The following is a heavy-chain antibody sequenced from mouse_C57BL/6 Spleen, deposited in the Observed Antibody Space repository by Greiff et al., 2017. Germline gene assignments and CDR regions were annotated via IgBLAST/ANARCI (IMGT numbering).Heavy chain of an antibody. D-gene: IGHD2-3*01. CDR2: IRNKANGYTT. Sequence: EVKLVESGGGLVQPGGSLSLSCAASGYTFTDYYMSWVRQPPGKALEWLGFIRNKANGYTTEYSASVKGRFTISRDTSQSILYLQMNALGAEDSATYYCARYRWEYWYFDVWGTGTTVTVSS. V-gene: IGHV7-3*01. CDR3: ARYRWEYWYFDV. CDR1: GYTFTDYY. J-gene: IGHJ1*03.